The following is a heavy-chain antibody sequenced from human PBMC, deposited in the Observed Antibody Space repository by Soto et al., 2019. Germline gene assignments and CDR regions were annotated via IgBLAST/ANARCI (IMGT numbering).Heavy chain of an antibody. Sequence: PSETLSLTCTVSGGSISSSSYYWGWIRQPPGKGLEWIGSIYYSGYTYYNPSLKSRVTISVDTSKNQFSLKLYSVTTADTAMYYCARLPWADYGGIFDPWGQGTLVTVSS. CDR2: IYYSGYT. CDR3: ARLPWADYGGIFDP. J-gene: IGHJ5*02. CDR1: GGSISSSSYY. D-gene: IGHD4-17*01. V-gene: IGHV4-39*07.